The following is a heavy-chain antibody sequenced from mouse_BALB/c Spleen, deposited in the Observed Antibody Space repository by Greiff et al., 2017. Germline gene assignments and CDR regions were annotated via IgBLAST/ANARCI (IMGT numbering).Heavy chain of an antibody. CDR1: GFTFSSYA. J-gene: IGHJ4*01. V-gene: IGHV5-9-3*01. Sequence: EVMLVESGGGLVKPGGSLKLSCAASGFTFSSYAMSWVRQTPEKRLEWVATISSGGSYTYYPDSVKGRFTISRDNAKNTLYLQMSSLRSEDTAMYYCARHPYGNYEAMDYWGQGTSVTVSS. CDR2: ISSGGSYT. CDR3: ARHPYGNYEAMDY. D-gene: IGHD2-1*01.